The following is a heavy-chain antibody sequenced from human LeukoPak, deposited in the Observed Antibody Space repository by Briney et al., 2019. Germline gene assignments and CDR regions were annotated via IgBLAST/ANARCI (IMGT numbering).Heavy chain of an antibody. CDR3: ARDKGTSYLSSFDY. D-gene: IGHD6-6*01. V-gene: IGHV4-34*01. CDR1: GGSFSGYY. J-gene: IGHJ4*02. Sequence: SETLSLSCAVYGGSFSGYYWSWIREPPGKGLEWIGEINHSGSTNYNPSLKSRVTISVDTSKNPFSLKLSSVTAADTAVYYCARDKGTSYLSSFDYWGQGTLVTVSS. CDR2: INHSGST.